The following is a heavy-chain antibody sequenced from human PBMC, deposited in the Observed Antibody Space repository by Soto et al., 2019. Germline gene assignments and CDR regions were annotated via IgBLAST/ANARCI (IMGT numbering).Heavy chain of an antibody. J-gene: IGHJ4*02. Sequence: EVRLVESGGGLVQPGGSLRLSCSASGFTFGVCAMHWVRQAPGKGLESVSAINNLGQSTYYADAVKGRFTISRDNSQNRLYLQMSSLRPEDTAVYYCVKGGDYSVVTPDYWGLGTLVTVSS. CDR3: VKGGDYSVVTPDY. CDR2: INNLGQST. CDR1: GFTFGVCA. D-gene: IGHD2-21*02. V-gene: IGHV3-64D*06.